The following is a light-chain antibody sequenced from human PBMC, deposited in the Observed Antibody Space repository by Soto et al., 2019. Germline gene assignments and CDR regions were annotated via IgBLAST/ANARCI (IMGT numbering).Light chain of an antibody. CDR2: DAS. Sequence: EIVLTQSPATLSLSPGERATLSCRASQSVSSYLAWYQQKPGQAPRLLIYDASNWATGIPARFSGSGSGTDFTLTISSLEPEDFAVYYCQQRSNWRGVTFGQGTRLEI. V-gene: IGKV3-11*01. CDR1: QSVSSY. CDR3: QQRSNWRGVT. J-gene: IGKJ5*01.